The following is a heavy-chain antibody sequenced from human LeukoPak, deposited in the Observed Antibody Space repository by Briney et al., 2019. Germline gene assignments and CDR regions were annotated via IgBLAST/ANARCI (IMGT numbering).Heavy chain of an antibody. D-gene: IGHD2-21*02. Sequence: PGRSLRLSCAASGFTFSSYEMNWVRQAPGKGLEWVSYISSSGSTIYYADSVKGRFTISRDNAKNSLYLQMNSLRAEDTAVYYCARVTHSGGDWRHDYWGQGTLVTVSS. V-gene: IGHV3-48*03. J-gene: IGHJ4*02. CDR2: ISSSGSTI. CDR1: GFTFSSYE. CDR3: ARVTHSGGDWRHDY.